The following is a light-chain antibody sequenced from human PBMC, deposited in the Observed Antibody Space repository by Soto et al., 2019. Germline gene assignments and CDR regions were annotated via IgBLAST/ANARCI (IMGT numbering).Light chain of an antibody. CDR1: QSISSW. V-gene: IGKV1-5*01. CDR2: DAS. CDR3: QQYNSYAGT. Sequence: DIQMTQSPSTLSASVGDRVTITCRASQSISSWLAWYQQKPGKAPKLLIYDASSLESGVPSRFSGSGSGTEFPLTISSQQPDDFANYYCQQYNSYAGTFGQGTKVEIK. J-gene: IGKJ1*01.